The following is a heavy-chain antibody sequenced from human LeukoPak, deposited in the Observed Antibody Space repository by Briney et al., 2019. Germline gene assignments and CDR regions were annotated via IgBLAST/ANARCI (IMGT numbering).Heavy chain of an antibody. CDR2: INPNSGGT. V-gene: IGHV1-2*02. J-gene: IGHJ4*02. Sequence: ASVKLSCKASGYTFTGYYMHWVRQAPGQGLEWMGWINPNSGGTNYAQKFQGRVTMTRDTSNSTAYMELSRLRSDDTAVYYCARVVKAYGDYAFDYWGQGTLVTVSS. D-gene: IGHD4-17*01. CDR3: ARVVKAYGDYAFDY. CDR1: GYTFTGYY.